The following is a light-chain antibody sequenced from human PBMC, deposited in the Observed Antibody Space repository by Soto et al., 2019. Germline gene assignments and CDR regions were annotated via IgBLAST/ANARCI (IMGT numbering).Light chain of an antibody. J-gene: IGKJ1*01. CDR1: QSISSY. CDR2: AAS. CDR3: QQSYSTLWT. Sequence: DIQMTQSPSSLSAAVGDRDTITCRASQSISSYLNCYQQKPCKAPKLLISAASSLQSGVPSGFSGGGSGTHFTITVSILQPEAFATYYCQQSYSTLWTFGQGKKVEIK. V-gene: IGKV1-39*01.